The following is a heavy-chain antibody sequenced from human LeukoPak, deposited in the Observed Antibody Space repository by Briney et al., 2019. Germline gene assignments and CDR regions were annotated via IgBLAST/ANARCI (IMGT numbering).Heavy chain of an antibody. CDR3: AREITWHMDV. Sequence: SETLSLTCTVSGGSISSSSYYWGWIRQPPGKGLEWIGGIHYSGSTYYNPSLKSRVTISIDTSKNQFSPKLSSVTAADTAAYYCAREITWHMDVWGKGTTVTVSS. CDR2: IHYSGST. J-gene: IGHJ6*03. V-gene: IGHV4-39*07. D-gene: IGHD1-14*01. CDR1: GGSISSSSYY.